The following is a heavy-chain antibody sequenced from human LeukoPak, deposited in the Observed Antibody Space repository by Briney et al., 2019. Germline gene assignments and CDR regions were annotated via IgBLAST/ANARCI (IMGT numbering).Heavy chain of an antibody. D-gene: IGHD1-26*01. J-gene: IGHJ4*02. CDR2: ITGGGSK. Sequence: GGSLRLSCSVSGFTFSRNAMSWVRQAPGKGLEWISGITGGGSKYYSESVKGRLTTSRENTMNKAYLQINSQTPEDTSVYYCAKYLLVGDGKWDIDYWGQGTLVTVSS. CDR1: GFTFSRNA. V-gene: IGHV3-23*01. CDR3: AKYLLVGDGKWDIDY.